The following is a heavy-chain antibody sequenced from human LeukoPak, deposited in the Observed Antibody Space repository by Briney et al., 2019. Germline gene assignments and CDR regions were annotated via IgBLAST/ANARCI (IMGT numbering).Heavy chain of an antibody. D-gene: IGHD3-3*01. CDR3: AKDEYYDFWSGYYYFDY. Sequence: PGGSLRLSCAASGLTFSSYAMSWVRQAPGKGLEWVSAIGGSGGSTYYADSVKGRFTISRDNSKNTLYLQMNSLRAEDTAVYYCAKDEYYDFWSGYYYFDYWGQGTLVTVSS. V-gene: IGHV3-23*01. CDR1: GLTFSSYA. J-gene: IGHJ4*02. CDR2: IGGSGGST.